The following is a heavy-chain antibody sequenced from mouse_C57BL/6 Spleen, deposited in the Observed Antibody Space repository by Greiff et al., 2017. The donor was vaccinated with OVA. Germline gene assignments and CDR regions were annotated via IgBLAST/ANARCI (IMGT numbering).Heavy chain of an antibody. V-gene: IGHV5-16*01. D-gene: IGHD2-5*01. J-gene: IGHJ4*01. CDR3: ARDRGAYYSNYYAMDY. Sequence: EVHLVESEGGLVQPGSSMKLSCTASGFTFSDYYMAWVRQVPEKGLEWVANINYDGSSTYYLDSLKSRFIISRDNAKNILYLQMSSLKSEDTATYYCARDRGAYYSNYYAMDYWGQGTSVTVSS. CDR2: INYDGSST. CDR1: GFTFSDYY.